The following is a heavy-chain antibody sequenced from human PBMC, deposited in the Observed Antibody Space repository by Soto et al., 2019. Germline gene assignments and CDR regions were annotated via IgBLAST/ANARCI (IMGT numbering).Heavy chain of an antibody. J-gene: IGHJ3*02. CDR2: ISYDGSNK. CDR1: GFTFSSYG. CDR3: AVRGYGVKQTRGAFDI. Sequence: QVQLVESGGGVVQPGRSLRLSCAASGFTFSSYGMHWVRQAPGKGLEWVAVISYDGSNKYYADSVKGRFTISRDNSKNKLYLQMNSLRAEDTAVYYCAVRGYGVKQTRGAFDIWGQGTMVTVSS. V-gene: IGHV3-30*03. D-gene: IGHD5-12*01.